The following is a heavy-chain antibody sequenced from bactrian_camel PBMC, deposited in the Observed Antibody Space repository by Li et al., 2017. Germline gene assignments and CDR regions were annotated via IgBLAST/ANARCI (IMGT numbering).Heavy chain of an antibody. D-gene: IGHD2*01. J-gene: IGHJ4*01. CDR3: AFAVVGGGLWCDTYEYHY. Sequence: VQLVESGGGSVQAGGSLRLSCVASGSTHMRYCMAWFRQAPGKEREGIAGVDSDGSISYSDSVKGRFTVSQDNGKNTLSLQMTALKPEDTAVYYCAFAVVGGGLWCDTYEYHYWGQGTQVTVS. V-gene: IGHV3S6*01. CDR2: VDSDGSIS. CDR1: GSTHMRYC.